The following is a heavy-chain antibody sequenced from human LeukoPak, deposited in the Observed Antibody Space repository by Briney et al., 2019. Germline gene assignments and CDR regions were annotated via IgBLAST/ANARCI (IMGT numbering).Heavy chain of an antibody. CDR2: IYYSGST. Sequence: SETLSLTCTVSGGSISSYYWSWIRQPPGKGLEWIGYIYYSGSTNYNPSLKSRVTISVDTSKNQFSLKLSSVTAAGQAVLFLARDAPGNLLWYGERGGAFDIWGQGTMVTVSS. J-gene: IGHJ3*02. CDR3: ARDAPGNLLWYGERGGAFDI. CDR1: GGSISSYY. D-gene: IGHD3-10*01. V-gene: IGHV4-59*12.